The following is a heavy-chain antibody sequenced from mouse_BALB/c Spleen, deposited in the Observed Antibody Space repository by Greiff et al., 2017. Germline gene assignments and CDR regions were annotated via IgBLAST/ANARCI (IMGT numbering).Heavy chain of an antibody. CDR2: ISYSGST. Sequence: EVHLVESGPGLVKPSQSLSLTCTVTGYSITSDYAWNWIRQFPGNKLEWMGYISYSGSTSYNPSLKSRISITRDTSKNQFFLQLNSVTTEDTATYYCARKDDGWDVWGAGTTVTVSS. CDR3: ARKDDGWDV. V-gene: IGHV3-2*02. J-gene: IGHJ1*01. CDR1: GYSITSDYA. D-gene: IGHD2-3*01.